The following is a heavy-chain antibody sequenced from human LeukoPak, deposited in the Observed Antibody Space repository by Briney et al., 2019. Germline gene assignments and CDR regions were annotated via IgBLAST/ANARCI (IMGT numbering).Heavy chain of an antibody. CDR2: IKQDGSEK. D-gene: IGHD6-19*01. Sequence: GVSLRLSCAASGFTFSSYWMSWVRQAPGKGREWVANIKQDGSEKYYVDSVKGRFTISRDNAKNSLYLQMNSLRAEDTAVYYCARAADTHYYYYLDVWGKGTTVTISS. CDR1: GFTFSSYW. CDR3: ARAADTHYYYYLDV. J-gene: IGHJ6*03. V-gene: IGHV3-7*01.